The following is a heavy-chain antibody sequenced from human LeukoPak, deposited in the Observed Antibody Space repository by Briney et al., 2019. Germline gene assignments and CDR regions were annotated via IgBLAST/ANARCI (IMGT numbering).Heavy chain of an antibody. V-gene: IGHV4-59*08. D-gene: IGHD1-26*01. J-gene: IGHJ4*02. CDR3: ARRFAGSQGDGFDY. CDR2: IYNSGST. CDR1: GGSISSYY. Sequence: SETLSLTCTVSGGSISSYYWTWIRQPPGKGLEWIGYIYNSGSTNYNPSLKSRVTISVDTSKNQFSLKLSSVTAADTAVYYCARRFAGSQGDGFDYWGQGTLVTVSS.